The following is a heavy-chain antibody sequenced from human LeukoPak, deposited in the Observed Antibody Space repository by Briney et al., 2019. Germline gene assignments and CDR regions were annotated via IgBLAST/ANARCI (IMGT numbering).Heavy chain of an antibody. V-gene: IGHV4-30-2*01. Sequence: PSQTLSLTCTVSGAFISSGGFYWSWLRQPPGKDLEWIGYIYHSGKAYYNPSLESRVTISVDRSKNHFSLNLNSVTAADTSVYYCARGGRAFDVWGQGTLISVSP. CDR2: IYHSGKA. J-gene: IGHJ3*01. CDR1: GAFISSGGFY. CDR3: ARGGRAFDV.